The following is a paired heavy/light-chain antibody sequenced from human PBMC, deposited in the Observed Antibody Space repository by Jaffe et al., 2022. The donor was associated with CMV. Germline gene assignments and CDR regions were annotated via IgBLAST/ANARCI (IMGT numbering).Light chain of an antibody. CDR3: ESWDITLSARL. CDR1: SSNIGRNP. CDR2: END. J-gene: IGLJ2*01. V-gene: IGLV1-51*02. Sequence: QSVLTQPPSVSAAPGQKVTISCSGSSSNIGRNPVSWYQQFPGTAPKLLIYENDERPSGIPDRFSGSKSGTSATLGITGLQTGDEADYYCESWDITLSARLFGGGTRLTVL.
Heavy chain of an antibody. CDR2: ISSSGSYI. Sequence: EVQLVESGGGLVKPGGSLRLSCAASGFTFSSCNMNWVRQAPGKGLEWVASISSSGSYIYYADSMKGRFTISRDNGKNSLYLQMNSLRAEDTAVYYCAKGLISSIPRHMDYWGQGTLVTVSS. CDR1: GFTFSSCN. J-gene: IGHJ4*02. CDR3: AKGLISSIPRHMDY. D-gene: IGHD3-10*01. V-gene: IGHV3-21*01.